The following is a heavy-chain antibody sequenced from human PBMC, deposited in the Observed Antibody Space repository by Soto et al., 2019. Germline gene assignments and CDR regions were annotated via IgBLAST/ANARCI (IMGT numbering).Heavy chain of an antibody. CDR2: ISGSGGST. V-gene: IGHV3-23*01. CDR3: ASLQYYDFWSGPGGGWFDP. Sequence: GGSLRLSCAASGFTFSSYAMSWVRQAPGKGLEWVSAISGSGGSTYYADSVKDRFTISRDNSKNTLYLQMNSLRAEDTAVYYCASLQYYDFWSGPGGGWFDPWGQGTLVTVSS. J-gene: IGHJ5*02. D-gene: IGHD3-3*01. CDR1: GFTFSSYA.